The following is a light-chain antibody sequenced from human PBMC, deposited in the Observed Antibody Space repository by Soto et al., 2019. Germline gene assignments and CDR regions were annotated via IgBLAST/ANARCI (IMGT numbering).Light chain of an antibody. J-gene: IGLJ2*01. V-gene: IGLV2-14*01. CDR2: EVS. CDR1: SSDVGGYNY. CDR3: SSYTTSITLQCV. Sequence: QSALTQPASVSGSPGQSITISCTGTSSDVGGYNYVSWYQQHPGKAPKLIIYEVSHWPSGVSNRFSGSKSGDTASLTISGLQAEDEADYYCSSYTTSITLQCVFGGGTQLTVL.